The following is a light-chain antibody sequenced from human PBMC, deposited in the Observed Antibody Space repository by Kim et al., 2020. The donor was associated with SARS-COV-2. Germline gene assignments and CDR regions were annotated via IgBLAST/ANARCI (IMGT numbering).Light chain of an antibody. J-gene: IGLJ1*01. CDR1: NLGDKY. Sequence: SYELTQPPSVSVSPGQTASITCSGDNLGDKYVSWYQQKPGQSPVVVIYQDMKRPSGIPERFSGSNSENIATLTISVTQALDEADYYCQAWDLTTYVFGTGTKVTVL. V-gene: IGLV3-1*01. CDR3: QAWDLTTYV. CDR2: QDM.